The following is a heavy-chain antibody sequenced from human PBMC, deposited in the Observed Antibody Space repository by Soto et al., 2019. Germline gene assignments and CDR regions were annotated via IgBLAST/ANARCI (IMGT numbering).Heavy chain of an antibody. J-gene: IGHJ6*02. D-gene: IGHD2-8*01. CDR2: ISPYTGNT. CDR3: ARAWQWDYTNTHYYYGLDV. V-gene: IGHV1-18*04. Sequence: QIQLVQSGAEIKKPGASVKVSCQASGYSFTTYGVSWVRQAPGQGLEWMGWISPYTGNTNYVQSLQGRITMTTDTSTRTAYMELRSLRSDDTAVYFCARAWQWDYTNTHYYYGLDVWGQGTTVTVSS. CDR1: GYSFTTYG.